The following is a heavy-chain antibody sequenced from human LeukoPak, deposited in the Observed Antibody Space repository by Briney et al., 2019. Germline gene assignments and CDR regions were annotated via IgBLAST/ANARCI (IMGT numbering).Heavy chain of an antibody. Sequence: SETLSLTCTVSSGSISSSSYYWGWIRQPPGKGLEWIGSIYYSGSTYYNPSLKSRVTISVDTSKNQFSLKLSSVTAADTAVYYCARVRAPMAYFDYWGQGTLVTVSS. CDR3: ARVRAPMAYFDY. V-gene: IGHV4-39*01. J-gene: IGHJ4*02. CDR2: IYYSGST. CDR1: SGSISSSSYY. D-gene: IGHD3-10*01.